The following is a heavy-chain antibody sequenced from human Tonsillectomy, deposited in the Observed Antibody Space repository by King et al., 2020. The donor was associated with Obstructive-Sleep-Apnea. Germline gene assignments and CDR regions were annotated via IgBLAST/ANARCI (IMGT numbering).Heavy chain of an antibody. CDR2: IFYTGTT. J-gene: IGHJ4*02. CDR3: ARLFNGDYVVDY. D-gene: IGHD4-17*01. Sequence: QLQESGPGLMKPSETLSLTCTVSGGSISSSSYYWGWIRQPPGKGLEGFGHIFYTGTTYYNPSLKSRVTMSVDTSKNQFSLNLSSVTAADTAVYYCARLFNGDYVVDYWGQGALVTVSS. V-gene: IGHV4-39*01. CDR1: GGSISSSSYY.